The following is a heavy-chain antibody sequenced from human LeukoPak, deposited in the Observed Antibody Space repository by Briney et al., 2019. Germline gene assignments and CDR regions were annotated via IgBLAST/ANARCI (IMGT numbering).Heavy chain of an antibody. CDR3: ARGSRGTLGY. Sequence: ASVKVSCKTSGYTFTQFAINWMRQAPGHGLEWMGWISAYNGNTNYAQKLQGRVTMTTDTSTSTAYMELRSLRSDDTAVYYCARGSRGTLGYWGQGTLVTVSS. CDR1: GYTFTQFA. D-gene: IGHD3-22*01. J-gene: IGHJ4*02. V-gene: IGHV1-18*01. CDR2: ISAYNGNT.